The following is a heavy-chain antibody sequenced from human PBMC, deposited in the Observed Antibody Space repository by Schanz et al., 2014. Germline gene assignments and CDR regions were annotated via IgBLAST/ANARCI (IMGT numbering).Heavy chain of an antibody. CDR3: ARSTYYDILTGQTHTRVDVRYFDL. J-gene: IGHJ2*01. D-gene: IGHD3-9*01. CDR1: GFTFSSFS. Sequence: QLVESGGGLVQPGGSLRLSCEASGFTFSSFSMNWVRQAPGKGLEWVSSVSHGGTYIYYADSVRGRFTISRDNAKNSLFLQMHSLRADDTAVYYCARSTYYDILTGQTHTRVDVRYFDLWGRGTLVTVSS. V-gene: IGHV3-21*02. CDR2: VSHGGTYI.